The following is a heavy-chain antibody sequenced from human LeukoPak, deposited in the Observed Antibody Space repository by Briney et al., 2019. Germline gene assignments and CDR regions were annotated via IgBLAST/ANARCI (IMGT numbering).Heavy chain of an antibody. D-gene: IGHD6-13*01. Sequence: NPSETLSLTCTVAGGSISIYYWSWIRQPAGKGLGWIGPIYTSGSTNHNPSLKTRVTMSLNTSKDQFSLKLSSVTAADTAVYYCARGARGIAAAGTHYYYYYGMDVWGQGTTVTVSS. CDR2: IYTSGST. J-gene: IGHJ6*02. CDR3: ARGARGIAAAGTHYYYYYGMDV. V-gene: IGHV4-4*07. CDR1: GGSISIYY.